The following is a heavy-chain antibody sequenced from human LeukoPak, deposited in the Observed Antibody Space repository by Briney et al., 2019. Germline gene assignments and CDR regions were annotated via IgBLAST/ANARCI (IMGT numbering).Heavy chain of an antibody. CDR1: GFTFSKYA. CDR3: VKYSSGWYYDY. Sequence: PGGSLRLSCSASGFTFSKYAMHWVRQAPGKGLEYGSAINDNGRSTYYADSVKGRFSISRDNSKNTLYLQMSSLRAEDTAVYYCVKYSSGWYYDYWGQGTLVTVSS. D-gene: IGHD6-19*01. V-gene: IGHV3-64D*09. J-gene: IGHJ4*02. CDR2: INDNGRST.